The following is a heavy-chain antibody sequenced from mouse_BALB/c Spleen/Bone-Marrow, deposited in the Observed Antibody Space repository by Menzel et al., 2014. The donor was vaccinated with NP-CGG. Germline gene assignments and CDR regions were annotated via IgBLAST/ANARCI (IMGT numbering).Heavy chain of an antibody. V-gene: IGHV1S81*02. CDR1: GYTFTSYW. Sequence: QVQLQQPGAELVKPGASVKLSCKASGYTFTSYWMHWVKQRPGQGLEWIGEINPSNGRTNYNEKFKSKATLTVDKSSSTAYMQLSSLTSEDSAVYYCARASWLLRYYYAMDCWGQGTSVTVSS. CDR3: ARASWLLRYYYAMDC. J-gene: IGHJ4*01. D-gene: IGHD2-3*01. CDR2: INPSNGRT.